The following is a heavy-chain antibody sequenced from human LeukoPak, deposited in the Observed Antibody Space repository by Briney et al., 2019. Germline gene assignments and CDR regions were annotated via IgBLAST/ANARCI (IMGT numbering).Heavy chain of an antibody. Sequence: GESLKISCKGSGYRFTSYWIGWVRPMPGKGLEWMGIIYPGDSDTRYSPSFQGQVTISADKSISTAYLQWSSLKASDTAMYYCARRSEIRRDGYKEDWGQGTLVTVSS. J-gene: IGHJ4*02. D-gene: IGHD5-24*01. CDR1: GYRFTSYW. CDR2: IYPGDSDT. CDR3: ARRSEIRRDGYKED. V-gene: IGHV5-51*01.